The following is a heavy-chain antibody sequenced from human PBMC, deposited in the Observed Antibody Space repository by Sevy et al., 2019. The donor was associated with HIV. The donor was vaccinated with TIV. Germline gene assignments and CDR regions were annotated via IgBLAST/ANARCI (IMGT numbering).Heavy chain of an antibody. V-gene: IGHV3-49*03. CDR2: IRSKTYGGTT. Sequence: GGSLRLSCTASGFTFGDYAMSWCRQAPGKGLEWVGFIRSKTYGGTTEYAASAKGRFTISRDDSKSIAYLQMNSLKTEDTAVYYCTRGRGTISPYYYYGMDVWGQGTTVTVSS. CDR1: GFTFGDYA. J-gene: IGHJ6*02. D-gene: IGHD3-16*01. CDR3: TRGRGTISPYYYYGMDV.